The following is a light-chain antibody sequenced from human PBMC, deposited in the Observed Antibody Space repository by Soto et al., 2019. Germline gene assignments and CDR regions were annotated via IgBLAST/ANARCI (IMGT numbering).Light chain of an antibody. CDR1: QGVSSY. V-gene: IGKV3-15*01. J-gene: IGKJ1*01. CDR2: GAS. Sequence: EIVLTQSPATLSLSPGERATLSCRASQGVSSYLVWYQQKPGQAPRLLIYGASTRVTGIPARFSGSGSGTEFTLTISSLQPEDFAVYYCQQYHNWWTFGQGTKVDI. CDR3: QQYHNWWT.